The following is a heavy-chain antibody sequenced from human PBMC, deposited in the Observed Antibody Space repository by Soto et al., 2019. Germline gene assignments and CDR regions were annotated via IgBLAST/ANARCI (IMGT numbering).Heavy chain of an antibody. Sequence: ASVKVSCKASGYTFTSYGISWVRQAPGQGLEWMGIINPSGGSTSYAQKFQGRVTMTRDTSTSTVYMELSSLRSEDTAVYYCARVAGAAAGHYWGQGTLVTVSS. V-gene: IGHV1-46*03. D-gene: IGHD6-13*01. CDR3: ARVAGAAAGHY. J-gene: IGHJ4*02. CDR2: INPSGGST. CDR1: GYTFTSYG.